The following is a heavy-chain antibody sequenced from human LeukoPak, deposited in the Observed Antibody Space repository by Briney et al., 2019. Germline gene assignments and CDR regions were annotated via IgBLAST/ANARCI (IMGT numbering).Heavy chain of an antibody. V-gene: IGHV3-48*03. CDR1: GFTFSPYE. CDR3: ARARTSQQLNSFDV. Sequence: SGGSLRLSCAASGFTFSPYEINWVRQAPGKGLEWVSYISTSGSTTHYADSVKGRFTISRDNAKNSLYLQMNSLRGEDTAVYYCARARTSQQLNSFDVWGQGTMVTVSS. D-gene: IGHD6-13*01. CDR2: ISTSGSTT. J-gene: IGHJ3*01.